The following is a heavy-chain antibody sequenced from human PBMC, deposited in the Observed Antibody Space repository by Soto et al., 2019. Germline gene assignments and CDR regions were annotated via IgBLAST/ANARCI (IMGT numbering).Heavy chain of an antibody. CDR3: AKGYSSSPDAAFDY. J-gene: IGHJ4*02. D-gene: IGHD6-6*01. CDR1: GFTFSSYG. CDR2: ISYDGSNK. V-gene: IGHV3-30*18. Sequence: QVQLVESGRGVVQPGRSLRLSCAASGFTFSSYGMHWVRQAPGKGLEWVAVISYDGSNKYYADSVKGRFTISRDNSKNTLYLQMNSLRAEDTAVYYCAKGYSSSPDAAFDYWGQGTLVTVSS.